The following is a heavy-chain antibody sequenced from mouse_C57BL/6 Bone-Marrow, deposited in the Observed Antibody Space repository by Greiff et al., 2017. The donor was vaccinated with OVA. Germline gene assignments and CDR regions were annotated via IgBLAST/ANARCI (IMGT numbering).Heavy chain of an antibody. CDR3: ARVDDYDWYFDV. CDR2: IYPGDGDT. D-gene: IGHD2-4*01. J-gene: IGHJ1*03. Sequence: VQRVESGPELVKPGASVKISCKASGYAFSSSWMNWVKQRPGKGLEWIGRIYPGDGDTNYNGKFNGKATLTADKSSSTAYMQLSSLTSEDSAVYFCARVDDYDWYFDVWGTGTTVTVSS. V-gene: IGHV1-82*01. CDR1: GYAFSSSW.